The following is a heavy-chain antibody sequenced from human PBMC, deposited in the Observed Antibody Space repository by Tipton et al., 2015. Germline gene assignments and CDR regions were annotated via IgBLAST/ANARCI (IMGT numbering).Heavy chain of an antibody. CDR3: AVETVAEYFKY. D-gene: IGHD4-17*01. J-gene: IGHJ1*01. V-gene: IGHV4-59*01. CDR1: GDSISTYY. Sequence: TLSLTCTVSGDSISTYYWSWIRQSPGKGPEWIAYIHNSGRMKYNPSLKSRVTISVDMSKNQFSLKLSSVTAADTAVYYCAVETVAEYFKYWGQGTLVTVSS. CDR2: IHNSGRM.